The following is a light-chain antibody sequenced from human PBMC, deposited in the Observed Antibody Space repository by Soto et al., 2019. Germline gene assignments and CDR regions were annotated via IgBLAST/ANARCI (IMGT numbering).Light chain of an antibody. J-gene: IGKJ2*01. CDR1: QSISSY. Sequence: DIQMTQSPSSLSASVGDRVTITCRASQSISSYLNWYQQKPGKAPKLLIYAASSLQSGVPSRFSGSGSGTDFTPTISSLQPEDIATYYCQQSYSTPYTFGQGTKQEIK. V-gene: IGKV1-39*01. CDR2: AAS. CDR3: QQSYSTPYT.